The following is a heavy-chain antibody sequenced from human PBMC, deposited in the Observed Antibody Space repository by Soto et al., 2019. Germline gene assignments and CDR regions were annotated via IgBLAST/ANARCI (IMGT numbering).Heavy chain of an antibody. CDR3: ARDLRIAAAEEVTKGEKHYYYYGMDV. CDR1: GFTFSSYA. CDR2: ISYDGSNK. J-gene: IGHJ6*02. V-gene: IGHV3-30-3*01. Sequence: GGSLRLSCAASGFTFSSYAMHWVRQAPGKGLEWVAVISYDGSNKYYADSVKGRFTISRDNSKNTLYLQMNSLRAEDTAVYYCARDLRIAAAEEVTKGEKHYYYYGMDVWGQGTTVTVSS. D-gene: IGHD6-13*01.